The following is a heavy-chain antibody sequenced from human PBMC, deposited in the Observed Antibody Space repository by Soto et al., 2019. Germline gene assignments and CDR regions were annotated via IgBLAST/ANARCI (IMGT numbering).Heavy chain of an antibody. CDR1: GFTFNNYW. V-gene: IGHV3-74*01. J-gene: IGHJ6*02. CDR3: ARGVRGHYGKDV. CDR2: INGDGTTT. Sequence: EVQLVESGGGLVQPGGSLRLSCAASGFTFNNYWIHWVRQAPGKGPMWVSRINGDGTTTNYADSVKGRFATSRDNAKNTVYLQMNSLRAEDTALYYCARGVRGHYGKDVWGQGTTVTVSS. D-gene: IGHD3-10*01.